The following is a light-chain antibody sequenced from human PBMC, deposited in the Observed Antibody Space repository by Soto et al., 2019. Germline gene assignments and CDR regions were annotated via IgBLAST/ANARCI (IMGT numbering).Light chain of an antibody. J-gene: IGKJ4*01. CDR1: QSVSSY. V-gene: IGKV3-11*01. CDR2: DAS. Sequence: VLTQSPATLSLSQRQRATLFCTASQSVSSYLAWYQQKPGQAPRLLIYDASNRATGIPARFSGSGSGTDFTLTISSLQAEDFATYYCQQTRSYPSTFGGGTKVDIK. CDR3: QQTRSYPST.